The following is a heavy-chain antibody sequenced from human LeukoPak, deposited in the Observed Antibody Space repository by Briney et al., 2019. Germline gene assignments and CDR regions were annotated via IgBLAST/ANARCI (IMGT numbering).Heavy chain of an antibody. V-gene: IGHV1-3*01. Sequence: GASVKVSCKASGYTFTRYAMHWVRQAPEQRLEWMGWINAGNGNTKYSQKFQGRVTITRDTAASTACMELSSLRSEDTAVYYCASKAGLGYCSGGSCDYYYRMDVWGQGTTVTVSS. CDR3: ASKAGLGYCSGGSCDYYYRMDV. CDR1: GYTFTRYA. J-gene: IGHJ6*02. D-gene: IGHD2-15*01. CDR2: INAGNGNT.